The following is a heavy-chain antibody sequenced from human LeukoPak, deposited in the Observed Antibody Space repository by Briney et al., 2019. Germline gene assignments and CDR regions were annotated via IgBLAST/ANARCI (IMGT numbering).Heavy chain of an antibody. J-gene: IGHJ4*02. V-gene: IGHV4-59*01. CDR2: ISYSGYT. CDR1: GASIRSYY. CDR3: ARGRNDNGGMFFDT. Sequence: SETLSLTCTVSGASIRSYYWSWIRQAPGKGLEWIGFISYSGYTSYSPSLKSRVAISVDTSKSQFSLRLSSMTAADTAIYYCARGRNDNGGMFFDTWAQGTLVTVSS. D-gene: IGHD4-23*01.